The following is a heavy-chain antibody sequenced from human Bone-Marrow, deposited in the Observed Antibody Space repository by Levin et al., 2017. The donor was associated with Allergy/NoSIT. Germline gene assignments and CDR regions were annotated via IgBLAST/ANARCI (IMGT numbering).Heavy chain of an antibody. CDR2: INSDGSST. Sequence: GGSLRLSCAASGFSFRSYWMHWVRQAPGKGLVWVSRINSDGSSTSYADSVKGRFTISRDNAKNTLYLQMNSLRGEDTAVYYCARGTRIDYFDYWGQGTLVTVSS. V-gene: IGHV3-74*01. CDR1: GFSFRSYW. CDR3: ARGTRIDYFDY. D-gene: IGHD2-15*01. J-gene: IGHJ4*02.